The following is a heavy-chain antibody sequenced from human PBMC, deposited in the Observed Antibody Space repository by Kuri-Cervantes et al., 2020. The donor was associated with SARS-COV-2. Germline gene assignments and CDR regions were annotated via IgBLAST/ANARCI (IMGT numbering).Heavy chain of an antibody. CDR3: AKDFWDIVVVPAPSFDY. V-gene: IGHV1-69*05. Sequence: SVKVSCKASGYTFTSYGISWVRQAPGQGLEWMGGIIPIFGTANYAQKFQGRVTITTDESTSTAYMELSSLRAEDTAVYYCAKDFWDIVVVPAPSFDYWGQGTLVTVSS. CDR1: GYTFTSYG. CDR2: IIPIFGTA. D-gene: IGHD2-2*01. J-gene: IGHJ4*02.